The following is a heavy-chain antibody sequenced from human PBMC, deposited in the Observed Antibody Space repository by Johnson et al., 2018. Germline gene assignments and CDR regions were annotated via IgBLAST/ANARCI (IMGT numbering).Heavy chain of an antibody. J-gene: IGHJ6*02. D-gene: IGHD1/OR15-1a*01. CDR1: GFTFSTSW. Sequence: VQLVESGGGLVQXGGSLRLXCTASGFTFSTSWMAWVRQPPGEGLEWVANITPDENEKYYVDSVKGRFTISRYNAENSLYLQMNRLRAEETAVYYVARQPLLWNKAVHYYYGMDVWGQGTTVIVS. CDR2: ITPDENEK. V-gene: IGHV3-7*03. CDR3: ARQPLLWNKAVHYYYGMDV.